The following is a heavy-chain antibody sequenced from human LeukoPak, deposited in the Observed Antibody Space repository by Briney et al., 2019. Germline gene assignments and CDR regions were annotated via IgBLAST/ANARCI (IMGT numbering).Heavy chain of an antibody. Sequence: GGSLRLSCAASAFTVSINCMSWVRQAPGKGLEWVSVIYSGGSTNYADSVKGRFTISRDNSKYTLYLQMNSLRAEDTAIYYCARERMYYGSGGDLRDARLFYYYGMDVWGQGTTVTVSS. J-gene: IGHJ6*02. CDR1: AFTVSINC. D-gene: IGHD3-10*01. CDR3: ARERMYYGSGGDLRDARLFYYYGMDV. CDR2: IYSGGST. V-gene: IGHV3-53*01.